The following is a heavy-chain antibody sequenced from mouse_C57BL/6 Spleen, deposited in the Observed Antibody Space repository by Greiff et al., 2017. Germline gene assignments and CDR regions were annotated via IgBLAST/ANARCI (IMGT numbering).Heavy chain of an antibody. CDR3: TSNAFAY. CDR2: IDPENGDT. J-gene: IGHJ3*01. D-gene: IGHD2-1*01. V-gene: IGHV14-4*01. Sequence: VQLKQSGAELVRPGASVKLSCTASGFNIKDAYMHWVKQRPEQGLEWIGWIDPENGDTEYASKFQGKATITADTSSNTAYLQLSSLTSEDTAVYYCTSNAFAYWGQGTLVTVSA. CDR1: GFNIKDAY.